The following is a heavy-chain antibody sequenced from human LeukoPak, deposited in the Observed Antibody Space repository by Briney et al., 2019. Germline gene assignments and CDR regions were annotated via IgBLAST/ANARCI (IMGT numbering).Heavy chain of an antibody. D-gene: IGHD1-26*01. J-gene: IGHJ4*02. Sequence: SETLSLTCTVSGGSITSYHYSWIRQPPGKGLEWIGYIYYSGSTNYNPSLKSRVTISVDTSKNQFSLKLSSVTAADTAVYYCAGGGSGTYYHYWGQGTLVTVSS. V-gene: IGHV4-59*01. CDR3: AGGGSGTYYHY. CDR1: GGSITSYH. CDR2: IYYSGST.